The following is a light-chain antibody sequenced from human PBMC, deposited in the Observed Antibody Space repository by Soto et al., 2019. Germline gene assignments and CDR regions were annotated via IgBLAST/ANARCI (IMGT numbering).Light chain of an antibody. Sequence: QSALTQPASVSGSPGQSITIPCTGTISDFVVYNYVSWYQQHPGKAPKLMIYGVSNRPSGVSNRFSGSKSGNTASLTISGLQADDEADYYRSSHTISSALQVFGTGTKVTVL. CDR2: GVS. V-gene: IGLV2-14*01. CDR1: ISDFVVYNY. CDR3: SSHTISSALQV. J-gene: IGLJ1*01.